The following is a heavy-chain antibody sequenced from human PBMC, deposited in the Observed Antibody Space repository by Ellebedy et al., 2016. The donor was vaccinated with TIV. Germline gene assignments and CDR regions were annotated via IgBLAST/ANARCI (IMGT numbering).Heavy chain of an antibody. J-gene: IGHJ4*02. CDR3: ARDPLAYDFWSGYYELGARGPDY. CDR2: IKQDGSEK. CDR1: GFTFSSYW. V-gene: IGHV3-7*01. D-gene: IGHD3-3*01. Sequence: GGSLRLSCTASGFTFSSYWMSWVRQAPGKGLEWVANIKQDGSEKYHADSVKGRFTISRDNAKNSLYLQMNSLRAEDTAVYYCARDPLAYDFWSGYYELGARGPDYWGQGTLVTVSS.